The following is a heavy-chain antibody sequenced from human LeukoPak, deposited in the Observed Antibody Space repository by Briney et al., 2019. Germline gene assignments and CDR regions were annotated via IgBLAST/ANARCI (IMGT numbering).Heavy chain of an antibody. Sequence: SETLSLTSTVSGGSISSYYWSWIRQPPGKGLEWIGYIYYSGSTNYNPSLKSRVTISVDTSKNQFSLKLSSVTAADTAVYYCARRGGIAAAGTYDYWGQGTLVTVSS. J-gene: IGHJ4*02. CDR3: ARRGGIAAAGTYDY. CDR1: GGSISSYY. CDR2: IYYSGST. V-gene: IGHV4-59*01. D-gene: IGHD6-13*01.